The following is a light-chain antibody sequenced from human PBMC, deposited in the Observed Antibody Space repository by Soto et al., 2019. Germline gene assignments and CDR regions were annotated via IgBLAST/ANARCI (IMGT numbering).Light chain of an antibody. Sequence: DIQMTQSPSTLSASVGDRVTITCRASQSISNWLAWYQQRPGKAPKLLIYDASTLESWVPSRFSGSGSGTEFTLTISGLRPDDFATYYCQLYNTYSYTCGQGTKLEIK. CDR3: QLYNTYSYT. CDR2: DAS. CDR1: QSISNW. J-gene: IGKJ2*01. V-gene: IGKV1-5*01.